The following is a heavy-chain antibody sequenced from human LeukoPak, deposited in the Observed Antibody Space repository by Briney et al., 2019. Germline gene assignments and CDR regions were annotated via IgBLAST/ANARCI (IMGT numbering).Heavy chain of an antibody. V-gene: IGHV1-46*01. CDR1: VYTFTSYY. J-gene: IGHJ5*02. CDR3: ARDQGGVNWFDP. D-gene: IGHD3-3*01. CDR2: INPSGGST. Sequence: GVSVKVSCKASVYTFTSYYMHWVRQAPGQGLEWMGIINPSGGSTSYAQKFQGRVTMTRDTSTSTVYMELSSLRSEDTAVYYCARDQGGVNWFDPWGQGTLVTVSS.